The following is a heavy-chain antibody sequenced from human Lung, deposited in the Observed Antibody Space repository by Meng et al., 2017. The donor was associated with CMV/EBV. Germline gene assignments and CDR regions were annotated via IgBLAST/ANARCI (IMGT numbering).Heavy chain of an antibody. CDR1: GYTFTNNG. CDR2: INTNNGNR. Sequence: ASVKVSCKASGYTFTNNGVSWLRQARGQGPEWMGWINTNNGNRNYAQKFQGRVILTTDTSTNTAYMELTSLTSDDTAVYYCARPFTSGWYNWFDPWGQGTXVTVYS. CDR3: ARPFTSGWYNWFDP. D-gene: IGHD6-19*01. J-gene: IGHJ5*02. V-gene: IGHV1-18*01.